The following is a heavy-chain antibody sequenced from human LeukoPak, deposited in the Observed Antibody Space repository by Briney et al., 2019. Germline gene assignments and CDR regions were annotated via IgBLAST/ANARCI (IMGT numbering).Heavy chain of an antibody. D-gene: IGHD3-22*01. CDR3: ARAAYDSSGYYYFQY. CDR2: IWYDGSNK. CDR1: GFTFSNYG. Sequence: GGSLRLTCAASGFTFSNYGMHWVRQAPGKGLEWVAVIWYDGSNKYYADSVKGRFTISRDNSKNTLDLQMNSLRAEDTAVYYCARAAYDSSGYYYFQYWGQGTLVTVSS. J-gene: IGHJ1*01. V-gene: IGHV3-33*01.